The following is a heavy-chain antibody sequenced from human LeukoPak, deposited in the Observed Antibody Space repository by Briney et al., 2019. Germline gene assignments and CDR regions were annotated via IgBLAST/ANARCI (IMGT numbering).Heavy chain of an antibody. Sequence: GASVKVSCKASGYTFTGYHMHWVRQAPGQGLEWMGRINPNSGDTNYAQKFQGRVHTTRDTSIRTAFMALTRLRSDDTAVYYCARDYCSSTSCLFDYWGQGTLVTVSS. V-gene: IGHV1-2*06. CDR2: INPNSGDT. CDR1: GYTFTGYH. D-gene: IGHD2-2*01. CDR3: ARDYCSSTSCLFDY. J-gene: IGHJ4*02.